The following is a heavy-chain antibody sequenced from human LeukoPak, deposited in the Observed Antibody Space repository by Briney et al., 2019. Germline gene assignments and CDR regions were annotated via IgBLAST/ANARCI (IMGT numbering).Heavy chain of an antibody. CDR1: GFSFSRYG. D-gene: IGHD1-1*01. Sequence: GGSLRLSCAASGFSFSRYGMHWVRQAPGKGLQWVAYIRYDGRNKYSADSVKGRFTIYRDNSKSTLYLQMNSLRPEDTAVYYCAKGGSNNWSFDNWGQGTLVTVSS. J-gene: IGHJ4*02. CDR3: AKGGSNNWSFDN. V-gene: IGHV3-30*02. CDR2: IRYDGRNK.